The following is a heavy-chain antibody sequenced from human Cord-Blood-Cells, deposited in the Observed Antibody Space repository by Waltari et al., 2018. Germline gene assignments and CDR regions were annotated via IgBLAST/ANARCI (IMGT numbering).Heavy chain of an antibody. CDR3: ASSTGAAYSWCDP. J-gene: IGHJ5*02. CDR2: INPNSGGT. CDR1: GYTFTGYY. Sequence: QVQLVQSGAEVKKPGASVTVSCKASGYTFTGYYLHWVRQAPGQGLEWMGWINPNSGGTNYAQKCQGRVTMTRDTSSSTAYMELGSLGSDDTAGYYCASSTGAAYSWCDPWGQGTRVTVSS. D-gene: IGHD6-13*01. V-gene: IGHV1-2*02.